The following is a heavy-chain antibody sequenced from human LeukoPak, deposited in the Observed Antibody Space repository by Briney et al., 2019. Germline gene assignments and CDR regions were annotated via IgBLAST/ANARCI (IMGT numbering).Heavy chain of an antibody. J-gene: IGHJ6*02. CDR2: INHSGST. D-gene: IGHD2-8*01. Sequence: PSETLSLTCAVYGGSFSGYYWSWIRQPPGKGLEWIGEINHSGSTNYNPSLKSRVTISVDTSKNQFSLKLSSVTAADTAVYYCARPPGYATPPGGPVYGMDVWGQGTTVTVSS. CDR1: GGSFSGYY. V-gene: IGHV4-34*01. CDR3: ARPPGYATPPGGPVYGMDV.